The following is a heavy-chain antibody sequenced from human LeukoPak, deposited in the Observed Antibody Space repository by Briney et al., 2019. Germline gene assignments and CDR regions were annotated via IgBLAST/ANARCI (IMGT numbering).Heavy chain of an antibody. J-gene: IGHJ4*02. Sequence: ASVKVSCKASGYTFTDYYVHWVRLVPGHGLEWIGRISPNSGATNYAEKFRGGVTMARDTSINTVYMEMCSLRSDDTAVYYCARDLWGWGSDYLDYWGQGTLVTVSS. D-gene: IGHD4/OR15-4a*01. V-gene: IGHV1-2*06. CDR3: ARDLWGWGSDYLDY. CDR2: ISPNSGAT. CDR1: GYTFTDYY.